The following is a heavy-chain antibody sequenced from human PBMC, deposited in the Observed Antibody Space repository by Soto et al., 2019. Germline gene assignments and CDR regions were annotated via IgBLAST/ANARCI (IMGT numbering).Heavy chain of an antibody. CDR2: IGGLGSDT. CDR3: AKDAVPYNGKWDWFDS. J-gene: IGHJ5*01. D-gene: IGHD1-20*01. V-gene: IGHV3-23*01. Sequence: DVQLLESGGGLVQPGGSLTLSCAASRFRFSDFAMSWVRQAPGKGLAWVSSIGGLGSDTYYADPVKGRFTISRDNSKSTLYWQMDGLRDEDTAVYYCAKDAVPYNGKWDWFDSWGQGTLVIVS. CDR1: RFRFSDFA.